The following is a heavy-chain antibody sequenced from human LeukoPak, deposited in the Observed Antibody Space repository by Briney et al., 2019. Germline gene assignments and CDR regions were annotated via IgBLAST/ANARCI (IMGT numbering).Heavy chain of an antibody. J-gene: IGHJ2*01. CDR1: GGSFSGYY. V-gene: IGHV4-34*01. CDR2: INHSGST. CDR3: ARATGNSLHWYFDL. D-gene: IGHD4-4*01. Sequence: SETLSLTCAVYGGSFSGYYWSWIRQPPGKGLEWIGEINHSGSTNYNPSLKSRVTISVDTSKNQFSLKLSSVTAADTAVYYCARATGNSLHWYFDLWGRGTLVTVSS.